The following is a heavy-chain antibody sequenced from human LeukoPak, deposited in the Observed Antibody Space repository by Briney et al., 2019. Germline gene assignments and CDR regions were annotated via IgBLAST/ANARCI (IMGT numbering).Heavy chain of an antibody. CDR1: GFTFSSYW. Sequence: PGGSLRLSCAASGFTFSSYWMNWVRQAPGKGLEWVANIKQDGNEKFYVDSVKGRFTISRDNAKNSLYLQMNSLRAEDTAMYYCARVHCSGGSCYPGEVIDYWGQGTLVTVSS. CDR3: ARVHCSGGSCYPGEVIDY. V-gene: IGHV3-7*01. CDR2: IKQDGNEK. D-gene: IGHD2-15*01. J-gene: IGHJ4*02.